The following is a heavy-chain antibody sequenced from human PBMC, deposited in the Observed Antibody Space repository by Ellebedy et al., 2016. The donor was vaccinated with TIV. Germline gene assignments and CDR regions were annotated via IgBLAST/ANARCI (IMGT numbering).Heavy chain of an antibody. J-gene: IGHJ4*02. CDR3: ARDGGDYYFDY. V-gene: IGHV3-30*02. D-gene: IGHD3-16*01. CDR1: GFTFSSYG. Sequence: GGSLRLSCAASGFTFSSYGVHWVRQAPGKGLEWAAFVRSDGSTKYYADSVKGRFTISRDNSKNTLYLQMNSLRAEDTAVYYCARDGGDYYFDYWGQGTLVTVSS. CDR2: VRSDGSTK.